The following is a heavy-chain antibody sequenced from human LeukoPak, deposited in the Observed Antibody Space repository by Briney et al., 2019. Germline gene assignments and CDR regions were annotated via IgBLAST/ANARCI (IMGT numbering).Heavy chain of an antibody. D-gene: IGHD5-12*01. CDR1: GGSINSGSYY. CDR3: TRDSSGYDWFYDY. V-gene: IGHV4-61*02. CDR2: ISTSGST. Sequence: PSETLSLTCTVSGGSINSGSYYWSWIRQPVGKGLEWIGRISTSGSTNYNPSLKSRVTMSVDTSKNQFSPMLSSVTAADTAVYYCTRDSSGYDWFYDYWGQGILVTVSS. J-gene: IGHJ4*02.